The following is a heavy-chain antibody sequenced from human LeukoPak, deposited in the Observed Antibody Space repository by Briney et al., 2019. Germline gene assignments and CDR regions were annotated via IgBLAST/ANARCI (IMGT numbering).Heavy chain of an antibody. J-gene: IGHJ5*02. CDR3: ARGIIGMVRGVIVVSGFDP. CDR2: INHSGST. CDR1: GGSFSGYY. D-gene: IGHD3-10*01. V-gene: IGHV4-34*01. Sequence: SETLSLTCAVYGGSFSGYYWSWIRQPPGKGLEWIGEINHSGSTNYNPSLKSRVTISVDTSKSQFSLQLSSVTAADTAVYYCARGIIGMVRGVIVVSGFDPWGQGTLVTVSS.